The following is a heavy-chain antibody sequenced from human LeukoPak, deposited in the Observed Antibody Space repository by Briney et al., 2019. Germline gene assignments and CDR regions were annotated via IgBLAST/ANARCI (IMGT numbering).Heavy chain of an antibody. J-gene: IGHJ4*02. CDR3: ARVIYYDSSPLVDY. D-gene: IGHD3-22*01. Sequence: PSETLSLTCTVSGGSISSYYWSWIRQPPGKGLEWIGYIYYSGSTNYNPSLKSRVTISVDTSKNQFSLKLSSVTAADTAVYYCARVIYYDSSPLVDYWGQGTLVTVSS. CDR1: GGSISSYY. CDR2: IYYSGST. V-gene: IGHV4-59*01.